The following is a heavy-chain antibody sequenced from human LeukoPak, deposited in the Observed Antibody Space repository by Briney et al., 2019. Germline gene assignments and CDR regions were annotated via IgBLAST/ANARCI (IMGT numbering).Heavy chain of an antibody. J-gene: IGHJ1*01. CDR3: ARGIAAAGYYFQH. CDR2: INPSGGST. V-gene: IGHV1-46*01. Sequence: ASVKVSCKASGYTFTSYYMHWVRQDPGQGLEWMGIINPSGGSTSYAQKFQGRVTMTRDTSTSTVYMELSSLRSGDTAVYYCARGIAAAGYYFQHWGQGTLVTVSS. D-gene: IGHD6-13*01. CDR1: GYTFTSYY.